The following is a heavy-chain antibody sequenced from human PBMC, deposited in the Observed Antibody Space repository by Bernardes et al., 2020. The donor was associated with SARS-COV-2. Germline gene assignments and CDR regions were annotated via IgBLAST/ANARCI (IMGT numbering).Heavy chain of an antibody. CDR1: GGSFSGYY. D-gene: IGHD2-2*01. V-gene: IGHV4-34*01. Sequence: TLSLTCAVYGGSFSGYYWSWIRQPPGKGLEWIGEINHSGSTNYNPSLKSRVTISVDTSKNQFSLKLSSVTAADTAVYYCARSIVVVPAASTTYYYYYGMDVWGQGTTVTVSS. CDR2: INHSGST. CDR3: ARSIVVVPAASTTYYYYYGMDV. J-gene: IGHJ6*02.